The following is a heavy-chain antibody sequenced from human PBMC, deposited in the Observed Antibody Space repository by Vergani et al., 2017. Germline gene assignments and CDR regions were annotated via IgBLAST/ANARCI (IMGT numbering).Heavy chain of an antibody. J-gene: IGHJ4*02. CDR1: GGSISSGGYS. V-gene: IGHV4-30-2*01. Sequence: QLQLQESGSGLVKPSQTLSLTCAVSGGSISSGGYSWSWIRQPPGKGLEWIGYIYHSGSTYYNPSLKSRVTISVDRSKNQFSLKLGSVTAADTAVYYCARDHCSSTSCFFWYYWGQGTLVTVSS. D-gene: IGHD2-2*01. CDR3: ARDHCSSTSCFFWYY. CDR2: IYHSGST.